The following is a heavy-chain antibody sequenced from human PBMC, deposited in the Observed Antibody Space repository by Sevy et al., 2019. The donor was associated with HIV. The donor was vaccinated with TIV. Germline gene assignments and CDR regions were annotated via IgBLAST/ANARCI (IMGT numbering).Heavy chain of an antibody. V-gene: IGHV4-61*01. Sequence: SETLSLTCTVSGGSVSSGSYYWSWIRQPPGKGLEWIGYIYYSGSTNYNPSLKSRVTISVDTSKNQFSLKLGSVTAADTAVYYCARARITIFGVADKVYYYYGMDVWGQGTTVTVSS. CDR3: ARARITIFGVADKVYYYYGMDV. D-gene: IGHD3-3*01. CDR1: GGSVSSGSYY. CDR2: IYYSGST. J-gene: IGHJ6*02.